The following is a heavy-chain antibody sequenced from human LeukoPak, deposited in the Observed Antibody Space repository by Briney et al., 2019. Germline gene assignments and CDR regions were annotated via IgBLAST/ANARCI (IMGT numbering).Heavy chain of an antibody. CDR2: TNHSGST. J-gene: IGHJ5*02. CDR1: GGSFSGYY. CDR3: ARDPNWFDP. Sequence: SETLSLTCAVYGGSFSGYYWSWIRQPPGKGLEWIGETNHSGSTNYNPSLKSRVTISVGTSKNQFSLKLSSVTAADTAVYYCARDPNWFDPWGQGTLVTVSS. V-gene: IGHV4-34*01.